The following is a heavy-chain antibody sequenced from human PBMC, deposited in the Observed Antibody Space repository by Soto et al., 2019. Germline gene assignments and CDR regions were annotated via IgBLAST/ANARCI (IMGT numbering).Heavy chain of an antibody. D-gene: IGHD1-26*01. CDR2: IYYTGRT. V-gene: IGHV4-61*01. CDR1: GGSVNSDNYY. CDR3: ARAYSNSPEAFDS. Sequence: SETLSLTCTVSGGSVNSDNYYWSWIRQPPGKGLEWIGYIYYTGRTNYNPSLMSRVTISLDASRNQFSLKLSSVTAADTAVFYCARAYSNSPEAFDSWGQGTMVTVSS. J-gene: IGHJ4*02.